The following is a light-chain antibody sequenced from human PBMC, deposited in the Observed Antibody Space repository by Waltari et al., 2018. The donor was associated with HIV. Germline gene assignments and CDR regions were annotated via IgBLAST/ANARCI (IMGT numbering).Light chain of an antibody. Sequence: QSALTQPASVSGSPGQSITISCTGISSDVGGYTSVSWYQHHPGKAPKLLISEVINRPPGVSNRFSASKSGNTASLTISGLQPEDEADYYCTSYTSGSTLVMFGGGTKLTVL. CDR1: SSDVGGYTS. CDR3: TSYTSGSTLVM. CDR2: EVI. V-gene: IGLV2-14*01. J-gene: IGLJ3*02.